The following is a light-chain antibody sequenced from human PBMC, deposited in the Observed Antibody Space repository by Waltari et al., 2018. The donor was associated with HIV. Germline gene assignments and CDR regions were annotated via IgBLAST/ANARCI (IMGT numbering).Light chain of an antibody. Sequence: QSAPTQPASVSGSPGQSITISCTGTSSDIGHYKYVSWYQQSPGKAHKLMIYEVSNRPSGVSNRFSGSKSGNTASLTISGLQAEDEADYYCSSYISTTTLFGTGTKVTVL. CDR3: SSYISTTTL. CDR2: EVS. J-gene: IGLJ1*01. V-gene: IGLV2-14*01. CDR1: SSDIGHYKY.